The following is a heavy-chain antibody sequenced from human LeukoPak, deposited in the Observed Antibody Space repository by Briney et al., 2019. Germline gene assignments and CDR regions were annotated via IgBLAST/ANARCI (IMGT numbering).Heavy chain of an antibody. V-gene: IGHV4-30-4*07. D-gene: IGHD3-10*01. Sequence: SETLSLTCAVSGGSISSGGYSWSWIRQPPGKGLEWIGYIYYSGSTYYNPSLKSRVTISVETSKNQFSLKLSSVTAAETAVYYCARGGPSGTYYYYYMDVWGKGTTVTVSS. J-gene: IGHJ6*03. CDR2: IYYSGST. CDR1: GGSISSGGYS. CDR3: ARGGPSGTYYYYYMDV.